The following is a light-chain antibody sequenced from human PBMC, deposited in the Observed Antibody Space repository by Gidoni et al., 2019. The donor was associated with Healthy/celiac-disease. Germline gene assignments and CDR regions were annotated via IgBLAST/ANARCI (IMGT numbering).Light chain of an antibody. Sequence: SYELTQPPSVSVSPGQTASITFSGDKLGDKYACWYQQKPGQSPVLVIYQDSKRPSGIPGRFSGSNSGNTATLTISGTQAMDEADYYCQAWDSSVVFCGGTKLSVL. CDR1: KLGDKY. J-gene: IGLJ2*01. CDR3: QAWDSSVV. CDR2: QDS. V-gene: IGLV3-1*01.